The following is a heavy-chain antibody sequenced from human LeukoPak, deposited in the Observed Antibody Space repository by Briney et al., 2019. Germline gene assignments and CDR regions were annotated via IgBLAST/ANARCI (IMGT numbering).Heavy chain of an antibody. CDR2: INHSGST. Sequence: PSETLSLTCAVYGGSFSGYYWSWIRHPPGKGLEWIGEINHSGSTNYNPSLKSRVTISVDMSKNQFSLKLSSVTAADTAVYYCARASQGRTIFGVVIIRGFDPWGQGTLVTVSS. J-gene: IGHJ5*02. CDR1: GGSFSGYY. D-gene: IGHD3-3*01. V-gene: IGHV4-34*01. CDR3: ARASQGRTIFGVVIIRGFDP.